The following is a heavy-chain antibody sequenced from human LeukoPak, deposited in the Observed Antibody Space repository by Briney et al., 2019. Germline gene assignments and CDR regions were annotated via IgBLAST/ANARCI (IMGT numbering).Heavy chain of an antibody. CDR3: ARTHYGDSNFDY. J-gene: IGHJ4*02. CDR2: IYYSGST. CDR1: GGSISSGDYY. D-gene: IGHD4-17*01. Sequence: KPSETLSLTCTVSGGSISSGDYYWSWICQPPGKGLEWIGYIYYSGSTYYNPSLKSRVTISVDTSKNQFSLKLSSVTAADTAVYYCARTHYGDSNFDYWGQGTLVTVSS. V-gene: IGHV4-30-4*01.